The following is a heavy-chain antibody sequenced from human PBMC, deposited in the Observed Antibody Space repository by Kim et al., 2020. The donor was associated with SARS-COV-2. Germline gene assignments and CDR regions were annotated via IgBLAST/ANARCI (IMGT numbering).Heavy chain of an antibody. V-gene: IGHV1-2*06. J-gene: IGHJ4*02. Sequence: ASVKVSCKASGYSFIAFYMHWMRRAPGQGLEWVGRINPNSGDTNYAQKFQGRVTMTRDTSIRTAYMELSSLRSDDTAIYYCARAPRDSSPGNYWGQGTLLTVSS. CDR1: GYSFIAFY. CDR2: INPNSGDT. CDR3: ARAPRDSSPGNY. D-gene: IGHD6-13*01.